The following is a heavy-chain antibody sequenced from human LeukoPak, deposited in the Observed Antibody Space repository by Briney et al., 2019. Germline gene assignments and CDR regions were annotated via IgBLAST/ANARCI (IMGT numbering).Heavy chain of an antibody. CDR3: AKDLNYDFWSGLGN. V-gene: IGHV3-30*18. D-gene: IGHD3-3*01. Sequence: GGSLRLSCAVSGFTFSSYGMHWVRQAPGKGLEWMAVISYDGTNKYYADPVKGRFTISRDNSKNTLYLQMNSLRAEDTAVCYCAKDLNYDFWSGLGNWGQGALVTVSS. CDR1: GFTFSSYG. J-gene: IGHJ4*02. CDR2: ISYDGTNK.